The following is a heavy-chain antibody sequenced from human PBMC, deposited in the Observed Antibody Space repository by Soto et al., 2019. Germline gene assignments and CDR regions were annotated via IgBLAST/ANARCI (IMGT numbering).Heavy chain of an antibody. D-gene: IGHD1-7*01. CDR3: ARRAGLELRFYYYYYMDV. CDR1: GGSISSYY. V-gene: IGHV4-59*08. Sequence: QVQLQESGPGLVKPSETLSLTCTVSGGSISSYYWSWIRQPPGKGLEWIGYIYYSGSTNYNPSLKSRVTISVDTSKNQFYLKLSSVTAADTAVYYCARRAGLELRFYYYYYMDVWGKGTTVTVSS. CDR2: IYYSGST. J-gene: IGHJ6*03.